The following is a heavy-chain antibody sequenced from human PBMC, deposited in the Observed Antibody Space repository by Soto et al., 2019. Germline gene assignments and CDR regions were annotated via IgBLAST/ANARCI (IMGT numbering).Heavy chain of an antibody. J-gene: IGHJ5*02. CDR3: ARRKRRRSSTSPGGWFDP. CDR2: IYYSGST. V-gene: IGHV4-39*01. CDR1: GGSISSSSYY. D-gene: IGHD2-2*01. Sequence: TSETLSLTCTVSGGSISSSSYYWGWIRQPPGKGLEWIGSIYYSGSTYYNPSLKSRVTISVDTSKNQFSLKLSSVTAADTAVYYCARRKRRRSSTSPGGWFDPWGQGTLVTVSS.